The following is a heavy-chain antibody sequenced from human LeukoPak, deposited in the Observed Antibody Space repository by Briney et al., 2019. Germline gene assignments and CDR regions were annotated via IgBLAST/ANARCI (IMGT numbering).Heavy chain of an antibody. CDR3: VRGPYGASISKWFDP. Sequence: SETLSLTCTVSGGSISGYSWSWIRQSPGGGLEWIGYIYYSGDTAYNPSLRSRVTLSVDTSKNQFSLQLRSVTTADTAVYYCVRGPYGASISKWFDPWGQGTQVIVSP. CDR2: IYYSGDT. V-gene: IGHV4-59*01. D-gene: IGHD4/OR15-4a*01. J-gene: IGHJ5*02. CDR1: GGSISGYS.